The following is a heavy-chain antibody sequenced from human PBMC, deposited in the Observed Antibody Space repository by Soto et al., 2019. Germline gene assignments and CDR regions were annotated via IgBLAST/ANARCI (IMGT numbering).Heavy chain of an antibody. V-gene: IGHV1-18*04. Sequence: QVQLVQSGGEVKKPGASVMVSCKTSGYTFINYGITWVRQAPGQGLEWMGWISTFNGNTNYAQKFQGRVTMTRDTSTTTAYMELRTLRSDDTAMYYCTTENTGTRPTVALDFWGQGTLVTVSS. CDR1: GYTFINYG. D-gene: IGHD6-19*01. CDR3: TTENTGTRPTVALDF. J-gene: IGHJ4*02. CDR2: ISTFNGNT.